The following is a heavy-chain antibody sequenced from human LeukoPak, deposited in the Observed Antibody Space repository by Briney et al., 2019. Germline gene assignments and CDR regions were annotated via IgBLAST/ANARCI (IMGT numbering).Heavy chain of an antibody. J-gene: IGHJ4*02. CDR2: ISYDGSNK. CDR1: GFTFSSYA. CDR3: ARDHVRWDYGGNPVDY. V-gene: IGHV3-30-3*01. Sequence: GRSLRLSCAASGFTFSSYAMHWVRQAPGKGLEWVAVISYDGSNKYYADSVKGRFTISRDNSKNTLYLQMNSLRAEDTAVYYCARDHVRWDYGGNPVDYWGQGTLVTVSS. D-gene: IGHD4-23*01.